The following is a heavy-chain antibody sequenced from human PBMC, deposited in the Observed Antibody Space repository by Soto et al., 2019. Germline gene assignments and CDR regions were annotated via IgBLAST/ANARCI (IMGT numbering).Heavy chain of an antibody. J-gene: IGHJ6*03. V-gene: IGHV3-74*01. CDR3: ARDQMDDTAMVYYYYYYMDV. Sequence: EVQLVESGGGLVQPGGSLRLSCAASGFTFSSYWMHWVRQAPGKGLVWVSRINSDGSSTSYADSVKGRFTISRDNAKNTLYLQMNSLRAEDTAVYYCARDQMDDTAMVYYYYYYMDVWGKGTTVTVSS. CDR2: INSDGSST. D-gene: IGHD5-18*01. CDR1: GFTFSSYW.